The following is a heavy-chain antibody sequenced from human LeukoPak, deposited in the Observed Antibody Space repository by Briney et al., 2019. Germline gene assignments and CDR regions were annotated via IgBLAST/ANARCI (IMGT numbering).Heavy chain of an antibody. CDR3: TICGGDCYRDAFDI. V-gene: IGHV3-49*04. D-gene: IGHD2-21*02. CDR2: IRSKAYGGTT. CDR1: GFTFGDCA. J-gene: IGHJ3*02. Sequence: GGSLRLSCTASGFTFGDCAMSWVRQAPGKGLEWVGFIRSKAYGGTTEYAASVKGRFTISGDDSKSIAYLQMNSLKTEDTAVYYCTICGGDCYRDAFDIWGQGTMVTVSS.